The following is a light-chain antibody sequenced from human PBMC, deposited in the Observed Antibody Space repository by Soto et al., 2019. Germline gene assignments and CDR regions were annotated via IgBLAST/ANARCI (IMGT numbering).Light chain of an antibody. Sequence: QSVLTQPPSASGAPGQRVTISCTGSSSNIGAGYDVHWYQQLPGTAPKPLIYGNSNRPSGVPDRFSGSKSGTSASLAITGLQAEDEADYYCQSYDNSLSGSWVFGGGTKLTVL. J-gene: IGLJ2*01. CDR2: GNS. CDR3: QSYDNSLSGSWV. V-gene: IGLV1-40*01. CDR1: SSNIGAGYD.